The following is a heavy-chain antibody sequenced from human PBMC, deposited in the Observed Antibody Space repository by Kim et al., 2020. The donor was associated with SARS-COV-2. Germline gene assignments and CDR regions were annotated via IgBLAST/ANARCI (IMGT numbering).Heavy chain of an antibody. CDR3: ARDSGSYGPYYFDY. V-gene: IGHV3-30*07. J-gene: IGHJ4*02. D-gene: IGHD5-18*01. Sequence: ADSVKGRFTISRDNSKNTLYLQMNSLRAEDTAVYYCARDSGSYGPYYFDYWGQGTLVTVSS.